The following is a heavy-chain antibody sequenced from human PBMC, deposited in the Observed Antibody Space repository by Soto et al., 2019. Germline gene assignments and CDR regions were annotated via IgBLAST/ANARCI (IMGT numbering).Heavy chain of an antibody. J-gene: IGHJ3*02. Sequence: PGGSLRLSCAASGFTFSSYAMSWVRQAPGKGLEWVGRIKSKADGGTTDYGTTDYAAPVKGRFTISTDDSKNTLYLQMNSLKTEDTAVYFCTTSAVATSPGAFDIWSQGTMVTVSS. D-gene: IGHD5-12*01. CDR1: GFTFSSYA. CDR2: IKSKADGGTTDYGTT. V-gene: IGHV3-15*01. CDR3: TTSAVATSPGAFDI.